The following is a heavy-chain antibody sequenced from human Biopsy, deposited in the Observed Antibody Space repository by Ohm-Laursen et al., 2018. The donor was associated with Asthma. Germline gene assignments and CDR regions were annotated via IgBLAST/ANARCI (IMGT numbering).Heavy chain of an antibody. J-gene: IGHJ6*02. Sequence: PSQTLSLTCRIYALSVRDYYWTWVRQSPGKGLEWIGESDHRGSTKVSPTLKSRVTISKDTSAFNFSLKVRSVTATDTAIYYCAGGPEWSGLDVWGQGTTVTVSS. V-gene: IGHV4-34*01. CDR2: SDHRGST. CDR3: AGGPEWSGLDV. D-gene: IGHD3-3*01. CDR1: ALSVRDYY.